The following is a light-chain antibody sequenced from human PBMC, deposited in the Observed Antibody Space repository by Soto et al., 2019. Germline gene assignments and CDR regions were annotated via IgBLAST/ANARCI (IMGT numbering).Light chain of an antibody. V-gene: IGKV3-15*01. CDR3: QQYNNWPPYT. CDR2: DAS. Sequence: IEMMQSPATLSVSPGERVTLSCRASQSVSSNLAWYQQKLGQAPRLLIYDASTRATGIPARFSGSGSGTEFTLTISSLQSQDFAVYFCQQYNNWPPYTFGQGTKLEIK. CDR1: QSVSSN. J-gene: IGKJ2*01.